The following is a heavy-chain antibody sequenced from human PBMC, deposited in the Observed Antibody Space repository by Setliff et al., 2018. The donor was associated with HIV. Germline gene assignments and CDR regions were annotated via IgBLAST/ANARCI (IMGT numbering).Heavy chain of an antibody. V-gene: IGHV1-3*01. CDR3: ARDNGYYYMDV. J-gene: IGHJ6*03. Sequence: AASVKVSCKASGYTFTTYAMHWVRQAPGQRLEWMGWINAGNGNTKYSQKFQGRVTITRDTSASTAYMDLSGLRSEDTAVYYCARDNGYYYMDVWGKGTTVTVS. CDR2: INAGNGNT. CDR1: GYTFTTYA.